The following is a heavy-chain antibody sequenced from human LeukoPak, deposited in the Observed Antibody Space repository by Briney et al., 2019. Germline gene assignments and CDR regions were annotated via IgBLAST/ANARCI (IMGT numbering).Heavy chain of an antibody. Sequence: GGSLRLSCAASGFAFKTYAVHWVRQAPGKGLEWVSLILYDGNTRYYADSVEGRFTISRDNSKDTLYLEMHSLRPEDTAIYYCSRGIPDALDVWGQGTMVIVSS. CDR2: ILYDGNTR. CDR3: SRGIPDALDV. D-gene: IGHD2-21*01. CDR1: GFAFKTYA. V-gene: IGHV3-30-3*01. J-gene: IGHJ3*01.